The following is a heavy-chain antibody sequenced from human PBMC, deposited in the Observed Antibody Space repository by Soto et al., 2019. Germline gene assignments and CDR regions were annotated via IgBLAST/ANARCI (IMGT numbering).Heavy chain of an antibody. CDR2: IWYDGSNK. J-gene: IGHJ4*02. V-gene: IGHV3-33*01. CDR3: ARDPYGSGSYHIDY. D-gene: IGHD3-10*01. CDR1: GFTFSSYG. Sequence: QPGGSLRLSCAASGFTFSSYGMHWVRQAPGKGLEWVAVIWYDGSNKYYADSVKGRFTISRDNSKNTLYLQMNSLRAEDTAVYYCARDPYGSGSYHIDYWGQGTLVTVSS.